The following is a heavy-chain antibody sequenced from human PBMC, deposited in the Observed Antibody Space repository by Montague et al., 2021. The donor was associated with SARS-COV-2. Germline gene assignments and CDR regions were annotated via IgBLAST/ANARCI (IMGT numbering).Heavy chain of an antibody. J-gene: IGHJ5*01. CDR1: GGSISSSSYY. CDR3: ARHPHQQISIFGVVWEGNCFDS. V-gene: IGHV4-39*01. CDR2: IYYSGST. Sequence: SETLSLTCTVSGGSISSSSYYWGWIRQPPGKGLEWIGSIYYSGSTYYNPSLKSRVTISVDTSKNQFSLKLSSVTAADTAVYYCARHPHQQISIFGVVWEGNCFDSWGQGTLVTVSS. D-gene: IGHD3-3*01.